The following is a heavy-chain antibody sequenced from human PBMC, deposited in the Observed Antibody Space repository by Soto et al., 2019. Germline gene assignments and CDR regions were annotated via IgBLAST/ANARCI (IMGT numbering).Heavy chain of an antibody. CDR1: GYTFTGYY. Sequence: ASVKVSCKASGYTFTGYYMHWVRQAPGQGLEWMGWINPNSGGTNYAQKFQGWVTMTRDTSISTAYMELSRLRSDDTAVYYCAFIAAAGTSYGYWGQGTLVTVSS. J-gene: IGHJ4*02. CDR2: INPNSGGT. D-gene: IGHD6-13*01. V-gene: IGHV1-2*04. CDR3: AFIAAAGTSYGY.